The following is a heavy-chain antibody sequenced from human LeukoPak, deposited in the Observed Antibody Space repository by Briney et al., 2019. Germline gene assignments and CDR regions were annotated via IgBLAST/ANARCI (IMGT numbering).Heavy chain of an antibody. D-gene: IGHD3-10*02. J-gene: IGHJ4*02. V-gene: IGHV2-5*02. CDR1: GFSLSTHGVG. CDR3: AHRHDVRAVVVTFDS. CDR2: MYWDDGE. Sequence: SRPTLVNPTQTLTLTCTFSGFSLSTHGVGVGWVRQPPGKALEWLALMYWDDGERYSPSLRSRLTITKDTSKNQVVLTMTNMDPVDTATYYCAHRHDVRAVVVTFDSWGQGTLVTVSS.